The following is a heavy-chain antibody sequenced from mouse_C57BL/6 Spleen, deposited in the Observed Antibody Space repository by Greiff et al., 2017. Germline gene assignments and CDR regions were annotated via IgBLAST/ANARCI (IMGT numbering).Heavy chain of an antibody. CDR2: IDPSDSYT. D-gene: IGHD2-3*01. Sequence: QVQLQQPGAELVMPGASVKLSCKASGYTFTSYWMHWVKQRPGQGLEWIGEIDPSDSYTNYNQKFKGKSTLTVDKSSSTAYMQLSSLTSEDSAVXYCARGWLLRAMDYWGQGTSVTVSS. CDR1: GYTFTSYW. J-gene: IGHJ4*01. CDR3: ARGWLLRAMDY. V-gene: IGHV1-69*01.